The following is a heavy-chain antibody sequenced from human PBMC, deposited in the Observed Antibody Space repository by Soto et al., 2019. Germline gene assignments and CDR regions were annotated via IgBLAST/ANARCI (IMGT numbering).Heavy chain of an antibody. CDR1: GGSISSYY. Sequence: SETLSLTCTVSGGSISSYYWSWIRQPPGKGLEWIGYIYYSGSTNYNPSLKSRVTISVDTSKNQFSLKLSSVTAADTAVYYCARDHSSSWYNWFDPWGQGTLVTVSS. CDR3: ARDHSSSWYNWFDP. CDR2: IYYSGST. D-gene: IGHD6-13*01. J-gene: IGHJ5*02. V-gene: IGHV4-59*01.